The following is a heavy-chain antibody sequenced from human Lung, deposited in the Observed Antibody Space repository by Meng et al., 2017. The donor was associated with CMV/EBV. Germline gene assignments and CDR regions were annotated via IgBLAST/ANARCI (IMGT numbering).Heavy chain of an antibody. J-gene: IGHJ4*02. CDR1: GFTFSSYA. V-gene: IGHV3-23*01. Sequence: GESXKISCAASGFTFSSYAMSWVRQAPGKGLEWVSAISGSGGSTYYADSVKGRFTISRDNSKNTLYLQMNSLRAEDTAVYYCEKDRPMYYDFWSGLDYWGQGTXVTVSS. CDR3: EKDRPMYYDFWSGLDY. CDR2: ISGSGGST. D-gene: IGHD3-3*01.